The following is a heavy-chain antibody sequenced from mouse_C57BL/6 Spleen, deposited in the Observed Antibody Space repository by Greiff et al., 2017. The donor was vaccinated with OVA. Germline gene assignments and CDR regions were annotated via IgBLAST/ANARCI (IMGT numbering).Heavy chain of an antibody. CDR1: GFNIKNTY. J-gene: IGHJ3*01. Sequence: VHVKQSVAELVRPGASVKLSCTASGFNIKNTYMHWVKQRPEQGLEWIGRIDPANGNTKYAPKFQGKATITADTSSNTAYLQLSSLTSEDTAIYYCARGEYGYDYDKWFAYWGQGTLVTVSA. CDR2: IDPANGNT. V-gene: IGHV14-3*01. CDR3: ARGEYGYDYDKWFAY. D-gene: IGHD2-4*01.